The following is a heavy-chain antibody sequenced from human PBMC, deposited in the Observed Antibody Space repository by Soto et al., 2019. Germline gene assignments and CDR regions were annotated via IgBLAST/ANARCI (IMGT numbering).Heavy chain of an antibody. CDR3: ARDGECSSTSCYAFYDY. D-gene: IGHD2-2*03. J-gene: IGHJ4*02. V-gene: IGHV1-18*01. CDR1: GYTFTSYG. CDR2: ISAYNGNT. Sequence: GASVKVSFKASGYTFTSYGISWVRQAPGQGLEWMGWISAYNGNTNYAQKLQGRVTMTTGTSTSTAYMELRSLRSDDTAVYYCARDGECSSTSCYAFYDYWGQGTLVTVSS.